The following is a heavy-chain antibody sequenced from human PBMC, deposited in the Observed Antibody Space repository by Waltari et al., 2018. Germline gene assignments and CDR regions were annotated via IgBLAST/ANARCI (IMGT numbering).Heavy chain of an antibody. J-gene: IGHJ4*02. CDR2: IYTSGST. V-gene: IGHV4-4*07. Sequence: QVQLQESGPGLVKPSETLSRTCTVSGGSISSHSWRWFRQPAGKGLEWIGRIYTSGSTNYNPPLKSRVTMSVDTSKNQFSLKLSSVTAADTAVYYCARSEGSGSYIRYWGQGTLVTVSS. D-gene: IGHD3-10*01. CDR3: ARSEGSGSYIRY. CDR1: GGSISSHS.